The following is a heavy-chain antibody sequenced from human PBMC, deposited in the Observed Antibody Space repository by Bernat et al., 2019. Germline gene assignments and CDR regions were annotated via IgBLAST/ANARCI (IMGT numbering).Heavy chain of an antibody. CDR3: ASRHDY. CDR2: ISYDGSNK. Sequence: VQLVESGGGVVQPGRSLRLSCAASGFTFSSYGMHWVRQAPGKGLEWVAVISYDGSNKYYADSVKGRFTISRDNSKNTLYLQMNSLRAEDTAVYYCASRHDYWGQGTLVTVSS. CDR1: GFTFSSYG. V-gene: IGHV3-30*03. J-gene: IGHJ4*02.